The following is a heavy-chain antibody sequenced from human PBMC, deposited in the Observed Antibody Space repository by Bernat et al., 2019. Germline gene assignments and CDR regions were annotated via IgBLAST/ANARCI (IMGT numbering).Heavy chain of an antibody. Sequence: QVQLVESGGGVVQPGRSLRLSCAASGFTFSSYGMHWVRQAPGKGLEWVAVISYDGSNKYYADSVKGRFTISRDNSKNTLYLQMNSLRAEDTAVYYCAKDSGPYDSSGYSLGYWGQGTRVTVSS. J-gene: IGHJ4*02. CDR1: GFTFSSYG. CDR3: AKDSGPYDSSGYSLGY. D-gene: IGHD3-22*01. CDR2: ISYDGSNK. V-gene: IGHV3-30*18.